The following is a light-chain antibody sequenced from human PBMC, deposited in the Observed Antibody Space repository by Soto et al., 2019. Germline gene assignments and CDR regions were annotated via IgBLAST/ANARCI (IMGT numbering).Light chain of an antibody. CDR3: QQYKNGPLT. CDR2: WXA. J-gene: IGKJ4*02. V-gene: IGKV4-1*01. Sequence: EIVMTQSPNSLDVSLAERAILPFXSSQRVLYISNNKNSLACYQQNPGKTPKXXXAWXATLESGGPDRFSGSGSATDFTLTISSLHSEDFAPYYCQQYKNGPLTVGGGTKVDIK. CDR1: QRVLYISNNKNS.